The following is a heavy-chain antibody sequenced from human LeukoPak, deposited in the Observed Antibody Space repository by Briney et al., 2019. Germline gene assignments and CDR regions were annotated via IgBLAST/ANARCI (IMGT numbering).Heavy chain of an antibody. V-gene: IGHV1-2*06. D-gene: IGHD2-8*01. CDR3: ARANGPENS. CDR2: INPNSGDT. J-gene: IGHJ4*02. Sequence: ASVKVSCRSSGNTFPGHIMHWVRQAPGQGLEWMGRINPNSGDTKFAQKFQGRVTLTRDTSISTAYMEMSSLTSDDTAVYYCARANGPENSWGQGTLVIVSS. CDR1: GNTFPGHI.